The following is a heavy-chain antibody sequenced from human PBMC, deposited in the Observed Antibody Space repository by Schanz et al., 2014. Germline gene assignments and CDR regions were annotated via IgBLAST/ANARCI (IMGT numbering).Heavy chain of an antibody. CDR3: SRGECSSSSCHEVAPPDD. V-gene: IGHV4-31*03. CDR2: ISYSGRT. D-gene: IGHD2-2*01. J-gene: IGHJ4*02. CDR1: SGSIFTGGYY. Sequence: QVQLQESGPGLVKPSQTLSLTCTVSSGSIFTGGYYWGWIRQHPGKGLEWIGYISYSGRTYYSPALKSRRTMSVDTSKNQFSLRLSSVTAADTAIYYCSRGECSSSSCHEVAPPDDWGQGTLGTVSS.